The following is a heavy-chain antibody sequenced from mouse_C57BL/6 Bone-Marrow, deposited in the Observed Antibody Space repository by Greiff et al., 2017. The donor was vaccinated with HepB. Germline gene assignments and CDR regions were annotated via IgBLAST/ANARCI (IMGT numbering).Heavy chain of an antibody. J-gene: IGHJ3*01. Sequence: QVQLQQPGAELVKPGASVKLSCKASGYTFTSYWMHWVKQRPGQGLEWIGMIHPNSGSTNYNEKFKSKATLTVDKSSSTAYMQLSSLTSEDSAVYYCARPDYYGGSWFAYWGQGTLVTVSA. D-gene: IGHD1-1*01. V-gene: IGHV1-64*01. CDR1: GYTFTSYW. CDR3: ARPDYYGGSWFAY. CDR2: IHPNSGST.